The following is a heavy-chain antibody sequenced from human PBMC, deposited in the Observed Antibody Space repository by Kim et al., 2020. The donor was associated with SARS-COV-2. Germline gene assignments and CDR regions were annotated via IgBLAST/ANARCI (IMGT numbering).Heavy chain of an antibody. V-gene: IGHV3-21*01. CDR2: ISSSSSYI. CDR1: GFTFSSYS. Sequence: GGSLRLSCAASGFTFSSYSMNWVRQAPGKGLEWVSSISSSSSYIYYADSVKGRFTISRDNAKNSLYLQMNSLRAEDTAVYYCARDAEGMAMGGNWFDPWGQGTLVTVSS. CDR3: ARDAEGMAMGGNWFDP. D-gene: IGHD1-26*01. J-gene: IGHJ5*02.